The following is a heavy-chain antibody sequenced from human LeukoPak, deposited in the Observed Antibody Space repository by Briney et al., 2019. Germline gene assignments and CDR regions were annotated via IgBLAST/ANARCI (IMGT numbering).Heavy chain of an antibody. Sequence: SVKVSCKASGGTFSSYAISWVRQAPGQGLEWMGGIIPIFGTANYAQKFQGRVTITADESTSTAYMELSSLRSEDTAVYYCARARYSGYDLGYWGQGTLVTVSS. J-gene: IGHJ4*02. CDR1: GGTFSSYA. V-gene: IGHV1-69*01. CDR2: IIPIFGTA. CDR3: ARARYSGYDLGY. D-gene: IGHD5-12*01.